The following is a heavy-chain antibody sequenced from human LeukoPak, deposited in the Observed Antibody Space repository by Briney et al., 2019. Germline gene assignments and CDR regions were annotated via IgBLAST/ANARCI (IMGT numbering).Heavy chain of an antibody. CDR1: GGSFSGYY. CDR2: INHSGST. V-gene: IGHV4-34*01. CDR3: ARGGIAVAGTLFDP. Sequence: PSETLSLTCAVYGGSFSGYYWSWIRQPPGKGPEWIGEINHSGSTNYNPSLKSRVTISVDTSENQFSLKLSSVTAADTAVYYCARGGIAVAGTLFDPWGQGTLVTVSS. J-gene: IGHJ5*02. D-gene: IGHD6-19*01.